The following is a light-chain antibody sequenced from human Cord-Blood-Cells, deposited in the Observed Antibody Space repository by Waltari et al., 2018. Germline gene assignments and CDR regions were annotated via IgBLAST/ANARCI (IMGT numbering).Light chain of an antibody. CDR3: QKYNSAPRT. V-gene: IGKV1-27*01. Sequence: DIQMTQSPSSLSASVGDRVTITCREGQGISNYLAWYQQKPGKVPKLLIYAASNLQSGVPSRFSGSGSGTDFTLTISSLQPEDVATYYCQKYNSAPRTFGQGTKVEIK. CDR1: QGISNY. CDR2: AAS. J-gene: IGKJ1*01.